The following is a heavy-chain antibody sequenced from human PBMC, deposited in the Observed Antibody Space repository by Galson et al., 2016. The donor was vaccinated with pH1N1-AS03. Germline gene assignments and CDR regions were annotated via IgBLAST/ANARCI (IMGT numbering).Heavy chain of an antibody. Sequence: SVKVSCKASDYTFGIGWVRQAPGQGLEWMGWISPYNGNTKYAQKFQGRVTMTTDTSTSTAYMELRNLRTDDTAVYYCGGGTSDALVIWGQGKMVIVSS. D-gene: IGHD1-1*01. CDR2: ISPYNGNT. V-gene: IGHV1-18*01. CDR3: GGGTSDALVI. J-gene: IGHJ3*02. CDR1: DYTFG.